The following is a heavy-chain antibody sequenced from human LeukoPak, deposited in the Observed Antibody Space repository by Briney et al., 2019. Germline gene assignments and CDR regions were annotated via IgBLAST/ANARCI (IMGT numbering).Heavy chain of an antibody. CDR1: GYTFTSYG. Sequence: GASVKVSCKASGYTFTSYGISWVRQAPGQGLEWMGWISAYNGNTNYAQKLQGRVTMTTDTSTSTAYMELRSLRSDDTAVYYCARDLAYYGSGSWWDFDYWGQGTLVTVSS. CDR2: ISAYNGNT. V-gene: IGHV1-18*01. CDR3: ARDLAYYGSGSWWDFDY. D-gene: IGHD3-10*01. J-gene: IGHJ4*02.